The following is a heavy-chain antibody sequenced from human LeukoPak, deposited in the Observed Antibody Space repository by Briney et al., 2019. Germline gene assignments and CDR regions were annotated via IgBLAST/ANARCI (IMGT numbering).Heavy chain of an antibody. CDR3: ARDPNGDYIGTFDM. Sequence: GGALRLSCAASGFTVSSNYMSWVRPAPGEGLGGGSSISGSGGSTQYADSVQGRFAISRDNSKNVLYLQMNSLRAEDTAVYFCARDPNGDYIGTFDMWGRGTMVSVSS. J-gene: IGHJ3*02. V-gene: IGHV3-23*01. D-gene: IGHD4-17*01. CDR1: GFTVSSNY. CDR2: ISGSGGST.